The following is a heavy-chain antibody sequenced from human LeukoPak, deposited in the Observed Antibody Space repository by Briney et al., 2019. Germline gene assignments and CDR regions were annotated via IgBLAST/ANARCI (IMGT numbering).Heavy chain of an antibody. D-gene: IGHD2-15*01. CDR2: IIPIFGTA. CDR3: ARGGGYCSGGSCQLDY. Sequence: SVKVSCKASGGTLSSYAISWVRQAPGQGLEWMGGIIPIFGTANYAQKFQGRVTITADESTSTAYMELSSLRSEDTAVYYCARGGGYCSGGSCQLDYWGQGTLVTVSS. J-gene: IGHJ4*02. V-gene: IGHV1-69*13. CDR1: GGTLSSYA.